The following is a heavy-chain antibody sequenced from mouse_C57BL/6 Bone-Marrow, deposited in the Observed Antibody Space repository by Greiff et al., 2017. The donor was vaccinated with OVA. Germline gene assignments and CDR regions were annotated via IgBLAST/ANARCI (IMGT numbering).Heavy chain of an antibody. CDR2: INYDGSST. CDR3: ARDDLYYGSSPHPFDV. V-gene: IGHV5-16*01. Sequence: EVMLVESEGGLVQPGSSMKLSCTASGFTFSDYYMAWVRQVPEKGLEWVANINYDGSSTYYLDSLKSRFIISRDNAKNILYLQMSSLKSEDTATYYGARDDLYYGSSPHPFDVWGTGTTVTVAS. J-gene: IGHJ1*03. CDR1: GFTFSDYY. D-gene: IGHD1-1*01.